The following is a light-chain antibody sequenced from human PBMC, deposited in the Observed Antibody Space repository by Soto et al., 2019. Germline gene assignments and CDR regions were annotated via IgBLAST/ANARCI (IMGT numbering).Light chain of an antibody. CDR3: SSYTSSSTRV. J-gene: IGLJ2*01. CDR1: TSDVGGYNY. Sequence: QSALTQPASGSASPGQSITISCTGSTSDVGGYNYVSWYQQHPGKAPKLMIYDVSNRPSGVSNRFSGSKSGNTASLTISGLQAEYEADYYCSSYTSSSTRVFGGGTKLTVL. V-gene: IGLV2-14*01. CDR2: DVS.